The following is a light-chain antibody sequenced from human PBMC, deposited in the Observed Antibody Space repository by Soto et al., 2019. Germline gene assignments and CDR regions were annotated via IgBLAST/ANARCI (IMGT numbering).Light chain of an antibody. CDR2: DAS. Sequence: DIQITHSPSSVSASVGDRVNLTFLASQGISSWLAWYQQKPGKAPKVLIYDASSLESGVPSRFSGSGSGTEFTFTISSLQPDDCATYYCQQYSSYSAWTFGEGTKGAIK. CDR3: QQYSSYSAWT. CDR1: QGISSW. J-gene: IGKJ1*01. V-gene: IGKV1-5*01.